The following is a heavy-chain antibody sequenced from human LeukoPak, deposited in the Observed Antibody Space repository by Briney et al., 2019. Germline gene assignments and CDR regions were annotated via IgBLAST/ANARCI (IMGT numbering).Heavy chain of an antibody. Sequence: GGSLRLSCAASGFTFDDYAMHWVRHAPGKGLEWVSAISGSGGSTYYADSVKGRFTISRDNSKNTLYLQMNSLRAEDTAVYYCAKVGIVAPYYYYYYGMDVWGQGTTVTVSS. CDR1: GFTFDDYA. CDR2: ISGSGGST. V-gene: IGHV3-23*01. D-gene: IGHD5-12*01. CDR3: AKVGIVAPYYYYYYGMDV. J-gene: IGHJ6*02.